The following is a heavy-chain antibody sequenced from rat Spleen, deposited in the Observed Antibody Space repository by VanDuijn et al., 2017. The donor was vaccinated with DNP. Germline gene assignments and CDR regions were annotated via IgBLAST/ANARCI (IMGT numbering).Heavy chain of an antibody. J-gene: IGHJ4*01. V-gene: IGHV5S10*01. CDR3: AKDDGSYYSYAMDA. CDR2: IVYDASRT. D-gene: IGHD1-12*02. Sequence: EVQLVESGGGLVQPGRSLKLSCAASGFTFSDYNMAWVRQAPKKGLEWVATIVYDASRTYYRDSVRGRFTISRDNAENTVYLQMNSLRSEDTATYYCAKDDGSYYSYAMDAWGQGTSVTVSS. CDR1: GFTFSDYN.